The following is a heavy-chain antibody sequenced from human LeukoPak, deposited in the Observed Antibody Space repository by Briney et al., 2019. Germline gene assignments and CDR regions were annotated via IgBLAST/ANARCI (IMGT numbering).Heavy chain of an antibody. J-gene: IGHJ4*02. D-gene: IGHD2-2*01. CDR1: GYNFINYW. Sequence: GESLKISCKGSGYNFINYWIGWVRQMPGEGLEWMGIIYPVDSDTRYSPSFQGQVTISADKSINTAYLQWSSLKASDTAMYYCARLPLYCSSTKCFFDNWGQGTLVTVSS. CDR3: ARLPLYCSSTKCFFDN. V-gene: IGHV5-51*01. CDR2: IYPVDSDT.